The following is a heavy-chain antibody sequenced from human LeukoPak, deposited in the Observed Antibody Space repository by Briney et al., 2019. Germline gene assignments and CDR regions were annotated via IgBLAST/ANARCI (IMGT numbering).Heavy chain of an antibody. Sequence: SVKVSCKASGGTFSSYAISWVRQAPGQGLEWMGGIIPIFGTANYAQKFQGRVTITADESTSTAYMELSSLRSEDTAVYYCARTRYCSGGSCFAEYFQHWGQGTLVTVSS. J-gene: IGHJ1*01. CDR2: IIPIFGTA. V-gene: IGHV1-69*13. CDR3: ARTRYCSGGSCFAEYFQH. CDR1: GGTFSSYA. D-gene: IGHD2-15*01.